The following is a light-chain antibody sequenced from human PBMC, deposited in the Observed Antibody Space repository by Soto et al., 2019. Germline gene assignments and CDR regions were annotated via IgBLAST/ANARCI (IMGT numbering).Light chain of an antibody. CDR1: QSIVTY. CDR3: QQSYSTPPWT. J-gene: IGKJ1*01. V-gene: IGKV1-39*01. CDR2: AAS. Sequence: DIHIAHAPSSPSASVGDRVTINCRASQSIVTYLNWYLQKPGKAPKLLIYAASNLQSGVPSRFSGSGSGTDFTLTISSLQPEDFATYFCQQSYSTPPWTFGQGTKVDIK.